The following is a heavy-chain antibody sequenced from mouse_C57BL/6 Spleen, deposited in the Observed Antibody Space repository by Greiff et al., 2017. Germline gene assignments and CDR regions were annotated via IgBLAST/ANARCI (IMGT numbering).Heavy chain of an antibody. D-gene: IGHD4-1*02. V-gene: IGHV3-6*01. J-gene: IGHJ2*01. CDR1: GYSITSGYY. CDR2: ISYDGSN. CDR3: ARAPQLVYFDY. Sequence: EVKLVESGPGLVKPSQSLSLTCSVTGYSITSGYYWNWIRQFPGNKLEWMGYISYDGSNNYNPSLKNRISITRDTSKNQFFLKLNSVTTEDTATYYCARAPQLVYFDYWGQGTTLTVSS.